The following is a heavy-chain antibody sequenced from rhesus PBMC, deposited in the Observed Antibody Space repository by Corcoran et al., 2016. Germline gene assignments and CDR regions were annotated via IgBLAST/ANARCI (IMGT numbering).Heavy chain of an antibody. CDR1: GGSISDRYR. Sequence: QVQLQESGPGVVKPSETLSLTCAVSGGSISDRYRWSWIRQPPGKGLEWIGYIYGSSTSTNYNPSLKSRVTISKDTSKNQFSLKLSSVTAADTAVYYCARDAPTANWYFDLWGPGTPITISS. J-gene: IGHJ2*01. CDR3: ARDAPTANWYFDL. V-gene: IGHV4S10*01. D-gene: IGHD4-29*01. CDR2: IYGSSTST.